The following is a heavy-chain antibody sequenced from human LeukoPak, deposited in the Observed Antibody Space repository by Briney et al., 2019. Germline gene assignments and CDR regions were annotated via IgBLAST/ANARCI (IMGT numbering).Heavy chain of an antibody. Sequence: GESLKISCKGSGYSFSTNWIGWVRQMPGKGLEWMGIIYPGDSDTRYSPSFQGQVTISADKSISTAYLQWSSLKASDTAMYYCARQDLSAHYDSSGYTGGAFDIWGQGTMVTVSS. CDR3: ARQDLSAHYDSSGYTGGAFDI. V-gene: IGHV5-51*01. D-gene: IGHD3-22*01. CDR2: IYPGDSDT. CDR1: GYSFSTNW. J-gene: IGHJ3*02.